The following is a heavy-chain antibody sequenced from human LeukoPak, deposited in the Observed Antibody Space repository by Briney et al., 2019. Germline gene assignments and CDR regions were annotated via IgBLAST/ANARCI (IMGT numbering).Heavy chain of an antibody. CDR1: GFTVSSSH. CDR2: IYSGGST. CDR3: AKDRSYYDSGGYRNFDY. D-gene: IGHD3-22*01. Sequence: GGSLRLSCAASGFTVSSSHMSWVRQAPGKGLEWVSVIYSGGSTYYADSVKGRFTITRDNSENTLSLQMNSPRAEDTAVYYCAKDRSYYDSGGYRNFDYWGQGTLVTVSS. V-gene: IGHV3-53*05. J-gene: IGHJ4*02.